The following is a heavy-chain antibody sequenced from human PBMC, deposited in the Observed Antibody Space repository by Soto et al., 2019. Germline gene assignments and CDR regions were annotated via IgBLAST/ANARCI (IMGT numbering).Heavy chain of an antibody. V-gene: IGHV1-58*02. CDR1: GFTFSTSA. Sequence: SVKVSCKTSGFTFSTSAMQWVRQARGQRLEWIGWIVVGSGTTNHAQKFQGRITITRDTSTSTVYMELSSLRSEDTAVYYCASGEGDYYGMDVWGQGTTVTVSS. CDR2: IVVGSGTT. CDR3: ASGEGDYYGMDV. D-gene: IGHD3-10*01. J-gene: IGHJ6*02.